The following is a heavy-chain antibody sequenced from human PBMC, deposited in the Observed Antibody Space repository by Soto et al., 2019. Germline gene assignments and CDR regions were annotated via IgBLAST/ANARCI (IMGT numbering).Heavy chain of an antibody. D-gene: IGHD1-1*01. CDR3: VRDGTKALRDWFDP. V-gene: IGHV4-4*07. J-gene: IGHJ5*02. CDR2: IYATGTT. CDR1: GASISGFY. Sequence: PSETLSLTCTVSGASISGFYWSWIRKSAGKGLEWIGRIYATGTTDYNPSLKSRVMMSVDTSKKQFSLKLRSVTAADTAVYYCVRDGTKALRDWFDPWGQGISVTVSS.